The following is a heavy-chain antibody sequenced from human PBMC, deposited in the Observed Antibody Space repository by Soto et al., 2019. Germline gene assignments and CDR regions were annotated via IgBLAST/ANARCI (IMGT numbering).Heavy chain of an antibody. CDR1: GFTFSNYD. Sequence: GGSLRLSCSASGFTFSNYDMRWVRQAPGKGLAWVSAISHSGRGTYYADSVEGRFTISRDNSKNTVYLQMNSLRVEDTALYYCARVTEEHDRASSWFDPWGQGT. J-gene: IGHJ5*02. CDR2: ISHSGRGT. V-gene: IGHV3-23*01. CDR3: ARVTEEHDRASSWFDP. D-gene: IGHD2-21*01.